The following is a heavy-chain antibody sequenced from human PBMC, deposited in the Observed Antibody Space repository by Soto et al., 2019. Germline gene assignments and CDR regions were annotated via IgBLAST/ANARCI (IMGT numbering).Heavy chain of an antibody. J-gene: IGHJ4*02. D-gene: IGHD1-7*01. CDR3: AKDRRAGGNYGFYSDF. Sequence: HPGGSLRLSCAASGFTFSSYGMTWVRQAPGKGLEWVSFSSATGAGTYYADSVKGRFTISRDNSKNTLYLQMTSPRADDTAVYYCAKDRRAGGNYGFYSDFWGQGALVTVSS. CDR1: GFTFSSYG. V-gene: IGHV3-23*01. CDR2: SSATGAGT.